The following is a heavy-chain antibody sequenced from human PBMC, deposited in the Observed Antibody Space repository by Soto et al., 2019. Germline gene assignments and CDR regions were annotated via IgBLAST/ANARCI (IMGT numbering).Heavy chain of an antibody. V-gene: IGHV3-21*01. D-gene: IGHD4-17*01. CDR2: ISSTGTYI. CDR3: ARDPDYGDYLDLKWFDP. J-gene: IGHJ5*02. CDR1: GFAFSTYS. Sequence: EVRLVESGGGLVKPGGSLRLSCAASGFAFSTYSMNWVRQAPGKGLEWVSSISSTGTYIYYADSVKGRFIISRDNAKNSLLLQMTSLRADDTAVYYCARDPDYGDYLDLKWFDPSGQGTLVTVSS.